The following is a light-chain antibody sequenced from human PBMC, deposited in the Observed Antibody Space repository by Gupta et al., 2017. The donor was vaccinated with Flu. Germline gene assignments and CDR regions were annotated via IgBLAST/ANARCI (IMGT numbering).Light chain of an antibody. V-gene: IGLV2-23*01. Sequence: QSALPQPASVSWSPAQSITISCTGTSSDIGSHNLVSWYQQQPGKAPTLIIYEGSKRPSGISNRFSASKSGNTASLTISGLQAEDEADYYCCSNADSSTYVFGTGTRVTVL. J-gene: IGLJ1*01. CDR2: EGS. CDR3: CSNADSSTYV. CDR1: SSDIGSHNL.